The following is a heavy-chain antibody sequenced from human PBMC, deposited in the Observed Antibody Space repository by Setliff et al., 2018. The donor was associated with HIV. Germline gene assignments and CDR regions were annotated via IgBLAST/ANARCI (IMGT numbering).Heavy chain of an antibody. J-gene: IGHJ5*02. CDR2: VYHSGST. CDR3: AIDHVTNIAESGYGYTQIDP. CDR1: GGSFSDNY. Sequence: SATLSLTCAVYGGSFSDNYWSWSRQPPGKVLEWIGEVYHSGSTIYNPSLEGRVTISLDTSKNQFSLKLTSVTAADTAVEYCAIDHVTNIAESGYGYTQIDPWGPGISVTVSS. V-gene: IGHV4-34*01. D-gene: IGHD5-18*01.